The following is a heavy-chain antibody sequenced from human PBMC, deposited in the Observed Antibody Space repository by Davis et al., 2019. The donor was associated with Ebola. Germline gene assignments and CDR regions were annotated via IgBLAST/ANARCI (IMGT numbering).Heavy chain of an antibody. CDR2: ISWNSGSI. Sequence: PGGSLRLSCAASGFTFDDYAMHWVRQAPGKGLEWVSGISWNSGSIGYADSVKGRFTISRDNAKNSLYLQMNSLRAEDTALYYCAKDRGLDHSFDYWGQGTLVTVSS. V-gene: IGHV3-9*01. J-gene: IGHJ4*02. CDR1: GFTFDDYA. D-gene: IGHD3/OR15-3a*01. CDR3: AKDRGLDHSFDY.